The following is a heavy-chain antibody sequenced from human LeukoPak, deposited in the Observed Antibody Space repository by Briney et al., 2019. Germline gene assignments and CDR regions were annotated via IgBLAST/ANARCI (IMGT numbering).Heavy chain of an antibody. V-gene: IGHV3-66*01. Sequence: PGGSLRLSCAASRFSVSSRYMIWVRQAPGKGLEWVSAIDSGGHTYYADSVKGRFTISRDNSKNKLHLQINSLRAEDTAVYYCARDLVGRIGWWDFDYWGQGTLVTVSS. CDR2: IDSGGHT. J-gene: IGHJ4*02. CDR1: RFSVSSRY. D-gene: IGHD2-8*02. CDR3: ARDLVGRIGWWDFDY.